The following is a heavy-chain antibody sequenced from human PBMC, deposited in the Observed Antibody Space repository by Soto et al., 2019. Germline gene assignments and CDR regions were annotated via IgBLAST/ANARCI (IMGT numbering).Heavy chain of an antibody. CDR2: VHYSGTT. D-gene: IGHD3-3*01. CDR3: ARGKIIGP. CDR1: GGSISTYY. J-gene: IGHJ5*02. V-gene: IGHV4-59*01. Sequence: SETLSLTCTVSGGSISTYYWAWIRQPPGKGLEWIGCVHYSGTTNYNPSLKSRVTMSVDTSKNQFSLKLRSVTAADTAVYYCARGKIIGPWGQGTLVTVS.